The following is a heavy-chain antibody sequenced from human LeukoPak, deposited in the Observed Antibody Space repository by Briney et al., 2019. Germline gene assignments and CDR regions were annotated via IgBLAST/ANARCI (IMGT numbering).Heavy chain of an antibody. CDR2: IYTSGST. CDR1: GGSISSGSYY. J-gene: IGHJ4*02. CDR3: ARERWLQLDY. D-gene: IGHD5-24*01. V-gene: IGHV4-61*02. Sequence: SETLSLTCTVSGGSISSGSYYWSWIRQPAGKGLEWIGRIYTSGSTNYSPSLKSRVTISVDTSKNQFSLKLSSVTAADTAVYYCARERWLQLDYWGQGTLVTVSS.